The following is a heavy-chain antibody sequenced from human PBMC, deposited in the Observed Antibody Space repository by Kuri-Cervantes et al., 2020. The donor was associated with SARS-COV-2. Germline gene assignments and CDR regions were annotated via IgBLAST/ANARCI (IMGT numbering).Heavy chain of an antibody. Sequence: ASVKVSCKASGYTFTSYDINWVRQAAGQGLEWMGWMNPNSGNTGYVQKFQGRVTITRNTSISTAYMELSSLRSEDTAVYYCASGVLKPTQSYYMDVWGKGTTVTVSS. CDR3: ASGVLKPTQSYYMDV. J-gene: IGHJ6*03. CDR1: GYTFTSYD. D-gene: IGHD1-1*01. V-gene: IGHV1-8*03. CDR2: MNPNSGNT.